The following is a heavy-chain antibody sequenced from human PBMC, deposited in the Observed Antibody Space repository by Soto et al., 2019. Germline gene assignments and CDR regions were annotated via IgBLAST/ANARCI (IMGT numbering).Heavy chain of an antibody. J-gene: IGHJ5*02. CDR2: INAGNGNA. CDR3: ARDLYIAAADYWFDP. D-gene: IGHD6-13*01. V-gene: IGHV1-3*01. CDR1: GYTFTSYG. Sequence: ASVKVSCKASGYTFTSYGMHWVRQAPGQRLEWMGWINAGNGNAKYSQKFQGRVTITRDTSASTAYMELSSLRSEDTAVYYCARDLYIAAADYWFDPWGQGTLVTVSS.